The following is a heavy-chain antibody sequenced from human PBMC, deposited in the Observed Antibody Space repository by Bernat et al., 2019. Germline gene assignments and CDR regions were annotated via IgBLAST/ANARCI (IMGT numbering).Heavy chain of an antibody. D-gene: IGHD3-10*01. CDR3: AKPLLWFGEGYGMDV. CDR2: ISYDGSNK. CDR1: GFTFSSYG. Sequence: QVQLVESGGGVVQPGRSLRLSCAASGFTFSSYGMHWVRQAPGKGLEWVAVISYDGSNKYYADSVKGRFTISRDNSKNTLYLQMNSLRAEDTAVYYCAKPLLWFGEGYGMDVWGQGTTDTVSS. J-gene: IGHJ6*02. V-gene: IGHV3-30*18.